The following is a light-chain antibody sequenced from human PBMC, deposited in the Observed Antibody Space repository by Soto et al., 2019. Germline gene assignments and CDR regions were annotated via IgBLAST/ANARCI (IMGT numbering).Light chain of an antibody. CDR3: CSYAPKTIHV. CDR2: EAS. CDR1: SSDIGAYNL. Sequence: QSVLTQPASVSGAPGQSITISCTGTSSDIGAYNLVSWYQQYPGEAPKLMVYEASPRPAGVSARFSGSKSGNTASLTISGLLAEDEADYYCCSYAPKTIHVFGTGTKVTVL. V-gene: IGLV2-23*01. J-gene: IGLJ1*01.